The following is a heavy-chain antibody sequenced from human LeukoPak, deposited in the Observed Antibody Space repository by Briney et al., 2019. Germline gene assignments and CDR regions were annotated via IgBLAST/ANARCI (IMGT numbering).Heavy chain of an antibody. D-gene: IGHD5-24*01. Sequence: SETLSLTCAVSDYSISSGYYWGWVRQPPGEGLEWIGSIYHSGSTYYNPSLKTRVTISVDTSKNQFFLKLYSVTAADTAVYYCARRGDGYNVDYWGQGILVTVSS. CDR3: ARRGDGYNVDY. CDR1: DYSISSGYY. J-gene: IGHJ4*02. V-gene: IGHV4-38-2*01. CDR2: IYHSGST.